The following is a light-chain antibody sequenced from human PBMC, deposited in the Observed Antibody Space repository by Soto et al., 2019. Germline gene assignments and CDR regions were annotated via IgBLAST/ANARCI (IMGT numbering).Light chain of an antibody. CDR1: SSNIGAGYD. Sequence: QSVLTQSPSVSGAPGQRVTISCTGSSSNIGAGYDVHWYQQLPGTAPKLLIYGNSNRPSGVPDRFSGSKSGTSASLAITGLQAEDEADYYCQSYDSSSRVFGGGTKVTVL. J-gene: IGLJ2*01. CDR3: QSYDSSSRV. CDR2: GNS. V-gene: IGLV1-40*01.